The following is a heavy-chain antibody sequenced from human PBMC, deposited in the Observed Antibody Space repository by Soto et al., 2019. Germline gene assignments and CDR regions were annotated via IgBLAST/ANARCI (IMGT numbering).Heavy chain of an antibody. J-gene: IGHJ2*01. V-gene: IGHV4-4*02. Sequence: QVQLQESGPGLVKPSGTLSLTCAVSGGSISSSNWWSWVRQPPGKGLEWIGEISHSGTTNYNPSLNSRVTISVDMPKRLFCLRLSSATAADTAIYYCEKIGQELCFDIWGRGTLVTVSA. D-gene: IGHD2-21*01. CDR2: ISHSGTT. CDR1: GGSISSSNW. CDR3: EKIGQELCFDI.